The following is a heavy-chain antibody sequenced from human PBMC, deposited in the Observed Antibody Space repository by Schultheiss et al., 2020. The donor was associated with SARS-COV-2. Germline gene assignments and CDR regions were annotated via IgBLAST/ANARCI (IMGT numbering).Heavy chain of an antibody. V-gene: IGHV1-2*02. CDR3: AREDYGDYGAFDI. J-gene: IGHJ3*02. CDR1: GGTFSSYA. D-gene: IGHD4-17*01. CDR2: INPNSGGT. Sequence: ASVKVSCKASGGTFSSYAISWVRQAPGQGLEWMGGINPNSGGTNYAQNFQGRVTMTRDTSISTAYMELSRLRSEDTAVYYCAREDYGDYGAFDIWGQGTMVTVSS.